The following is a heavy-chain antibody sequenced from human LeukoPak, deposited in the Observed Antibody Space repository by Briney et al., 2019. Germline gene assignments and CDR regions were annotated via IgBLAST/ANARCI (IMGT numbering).Heavy chain of an antibody. J-gene: IGHJ6*03. CDR1: GFTFSSYG. V-gene: IGHV3-30*12. CDR2: IYSDAINT. CDR3: ARDGSSTSCYTPGGYYYYMDV. D-gene: IGHD2-2*02. Sequence: GGSLRLSCAASGFTFSSYGMHWVRQAPGEGLEWVAYIYSDAINTEYADSVKGRFTISRDNSKNTLYLQMNSLRAEDTAVYYCARDGSSTSCYTPGGYYYYMDVWGKGTTVTVSS.